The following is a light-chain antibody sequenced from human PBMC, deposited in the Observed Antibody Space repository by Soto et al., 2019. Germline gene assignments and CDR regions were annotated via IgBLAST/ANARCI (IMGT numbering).Light chain of an antibody. CDR1: SSDVGSYNY. J-gene: IGLJ3*02. Sequence: QSALTQPPSASGSPGQSVTISCTGTSSDVGSYNYVSWYQQHPGKAPKVMIYEVSKRPSGVPDRFSGSKSGNTASLTVSGLQAEDEADYYCSSYTSSATWVFGGGTKLTVL. V-gene: IGLV2-8*01. CDR2: EVS. CDR3: SSYTSSATWV.